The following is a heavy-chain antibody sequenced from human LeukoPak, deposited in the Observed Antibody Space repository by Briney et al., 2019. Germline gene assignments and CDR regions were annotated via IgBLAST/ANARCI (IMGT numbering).Heavy chain of an antibody. CDR1: GFTFHDYG. Sequence: GGSLRLSCAASGFTFHDYGMHWVRQAPGKGLEWVSSINWDSGKTYYGDSVKGRFTISRDNAKNSLYLQMDSLRIEDMALYYCARDRQGGVGYWGQGTLVTVSS. CDR2: INWDSGKT. V-gene: IGHV3-9*03. J-gene: IGHJ4*02. CDR3: ARDRQGGVGY. D-gene: IGHD2-8*01.